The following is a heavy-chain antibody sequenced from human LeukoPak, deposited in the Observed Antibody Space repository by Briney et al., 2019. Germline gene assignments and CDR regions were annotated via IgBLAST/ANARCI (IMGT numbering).Heavy chain of an antibody. V-gene: IGHV1-18*01. CDR3: ARAVLPKVVPAAPYNWFDP. Sequence: ASVKVSCKASGYTFTGYGISWVRQAPGQGLEWLGWISAYNGNTNYAQKLQGRVTMTTDTSTSTAYMELRSLRSDDTAVYYCARAVLPKVVPAAPYNWFDPRGQGTLVTVSS. J-gene: IGHJ5*02. CDR1: GYTFTGYG. D-gene: IGHD2-2*01. CDR2: ISAYNGNT.